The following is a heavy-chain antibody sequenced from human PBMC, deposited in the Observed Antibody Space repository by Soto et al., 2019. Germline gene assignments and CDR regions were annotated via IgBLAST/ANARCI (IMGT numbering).Heavy chain of an antibody. CDR3: AREVQVHTPAFVY. CDR1: GGTFNTYA. CDR2: IYPMLGAA. J-gene: IGHJ4*02. V-gene: IGHV1-69*19. D-gene: IGHD3-10*01. Sequence: QVQLVQSGAEMKKPGSAVKVSCQSSGGTFNTYAMHWVRQAPGQGPEWMGDIYPMLGAANYAPKFQGRVTITADETTGTSYMQLSSLTSEDTALYFCAREVQVHTPAFVYWGQGTLVTVSS.